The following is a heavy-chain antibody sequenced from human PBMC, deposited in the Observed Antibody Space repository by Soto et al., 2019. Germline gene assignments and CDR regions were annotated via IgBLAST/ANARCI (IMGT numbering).Heavy chain of an antibody. CDR2: IKQDGSEK. D-gene: IGHD2-15*01. CDR1: GFTFSSYW. V-gene: IGHV3-7*01. CDR3: ASDGLHCSGGNCYFYNFDF. Sequence: EVQLVESGGGLVQPGGSLRLSCAASGFTFSSYWMSWVRQAPGKGLEWVANIKQDGSEKYYVDSVKGRFTISRDNAKNSLFLQMNSLRAEDTAVYYCASDGLHCSGGNCYFYNFDFWGQGTLVTVSS. J-gene: IGHJ4*02.